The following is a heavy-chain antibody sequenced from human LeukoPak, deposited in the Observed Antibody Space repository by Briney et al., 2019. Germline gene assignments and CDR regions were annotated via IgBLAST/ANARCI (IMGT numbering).Heavy chain of an antibody. D-gene: IGHD2-21*01. V-gene: IGHV3-74*01. CDR2: VNSDGTST. Sequence: GGSLRLSCAASGFTFSSYWMFWVRHAPGKGLVWVSRVNSDGTSTNYADSVKGRFTVSRDNAKNTLYLQMNSLRVEDTAVYYCARDLFGAYCGGTCPTPDYWGQGTLVSVSS. J-gene: IGHJ4*02. CDR1: GFTFSSYW. CDR3: ARDLFGAYCGGTCPTPDY.